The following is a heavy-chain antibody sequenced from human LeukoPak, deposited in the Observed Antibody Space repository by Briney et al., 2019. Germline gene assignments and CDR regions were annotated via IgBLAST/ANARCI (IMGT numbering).Heavy chain of an antibody. J-gene: IGHJ4*02. V-gene: IGHV4-59*01. CDR3: ARDYPVAGTTLDY. D-gene: IGHD6-19*01. CDR1: GASITSYY. Sequence: KPSETLSLTCSVSGASITSYYWSWIRQPPGKGLEWTAYIYYSGSTNDNPSLKSRVTISVDPSKNQFSLKLRSVTAADTAVYYCARDYPVAGTTLDYWGQGTLVTVSS. CDR2: IYYSGST.